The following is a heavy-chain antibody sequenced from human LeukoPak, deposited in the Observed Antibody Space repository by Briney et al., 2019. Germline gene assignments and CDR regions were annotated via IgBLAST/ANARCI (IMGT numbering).Heavy chain of an antibody. Sequence: SETLSLTCTVSGGSISSGSYYWSWIRQPAGKGLEWIGRFYTSGSTNYNPSLKSRVTISVDTSKNQFSLKLNSVTAADTAVYYCARGRDGYNFLIRGEYYYFDYWGQGTLVTVSS. J-gene: IGHJ4*02. CDR3: ARGRDGYNFLIRGEYYYFDY. CDR1: GGSISSGSYY. CDR2: FYTSGST. D-gene: IGHD5-24*01. V-gene: IGHV4-61*02.